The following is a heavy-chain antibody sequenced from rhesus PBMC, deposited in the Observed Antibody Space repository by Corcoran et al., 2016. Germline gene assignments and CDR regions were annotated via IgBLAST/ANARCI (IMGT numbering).Heavy chain of an antibody. V-gene: IGHV4-93*01. CDR3: ARGNYVNALDS. D-gene: IGHD1-26*01. J-gene: IGHJ6*01. CDR2: VYGSGGNT. CDR1: GCSLRSTKW. Sequence: QVLLHESGPTVVVPSETLSLTCTVSGCSLRSTKWWPWIRQSPGTGLEWIGGVYGSGGNTEYNPSRKSLVTISKHTSRNQCSLKMTSVTAADTAVCYCARGNYVNALDSWGQGVVVTVS.